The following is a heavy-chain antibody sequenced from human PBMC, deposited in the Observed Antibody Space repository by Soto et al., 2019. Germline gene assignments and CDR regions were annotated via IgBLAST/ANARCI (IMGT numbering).Heavy chain of an antibody. CDR3: ARVGVVVTAYYFDY. D-gene: IGHD3-22*01. CDR1: GGTFSSYA. Sequence: QVQLVQSGAEVKKPGSSVKVSCKAFGGTFSSYAISWVRQAPGQGLEWMGGIIPIFGTANYAQKFQGRVTITADESTSTAYMELSSLRSEDTAVYYCARVGVVVTAYYFDYWGQGTLVTVSS. V-gene: IGHV1-69*01. CDR2: IIPIFGTA. J-gene: IGHJ4*02.